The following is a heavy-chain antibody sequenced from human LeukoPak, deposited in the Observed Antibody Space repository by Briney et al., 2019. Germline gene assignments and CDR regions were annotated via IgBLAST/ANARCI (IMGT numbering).Heavy chain of an antibody. CDR3: VKDTVAGTPTYYFDY. CDR1: GFTFSSYA. V-gene: IGHV3-64D*06. J-gene: IGHJ4*02. D-gene: IGHD6-19*01. CDR2: ISSNGGST. Sequence: GGSLRLSCSASGFTFSSYAMHWVRQAPGKGLEYVSAISSNGGSTYYADSVKGRFIISRDNSKNTLYLQMSSLRAEDTAVYYCVKDTVAGTPTYYFDYWGQGTLVTVSS.